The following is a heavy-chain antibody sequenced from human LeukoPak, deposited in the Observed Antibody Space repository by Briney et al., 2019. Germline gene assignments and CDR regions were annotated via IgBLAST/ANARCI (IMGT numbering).Heavy chain of an antibody. J-gene: IGHJ4*02. Sequence: GGSLRLSCAASGFIFSSYSMNWVRQAPGKGLEWVSYISSSSTIYYADSVKGRFTISRDNAKNSLFLQMNSLRAEDTAVYYCAKDLEDIVATAFDYWGQGTLVTVSS. V-gene: IGHV3-48*01. CDR3: AKDLEDIVATAFDY. CDR1: GFIFSSYS. D-gene: IGHD5-12*01. CDR2: ISSSSTI.